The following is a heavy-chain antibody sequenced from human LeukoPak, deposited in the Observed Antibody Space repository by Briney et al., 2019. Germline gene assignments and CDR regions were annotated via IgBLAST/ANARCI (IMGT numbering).Heavy chain of an antibody. D-gene: IGHD3-10*01. CDR2: INHSGST. CDR3: ARGLDRILLWFGGLPDTNFDY. CDR1: GGAFSGYY. V-gene: IGHV4-34*01. J-gene: IGHJ4*01. Sequence: PSETLSLTCAVYGGAFSGYYWSWIRQPPGKGLEWIGEINHSGSTNYNPSLKSRVTISVDTSKNQFSLKLSSVTAADTAVYYCARGLDRILLWFGGLPDTNFDYWGDGTLVTASP.